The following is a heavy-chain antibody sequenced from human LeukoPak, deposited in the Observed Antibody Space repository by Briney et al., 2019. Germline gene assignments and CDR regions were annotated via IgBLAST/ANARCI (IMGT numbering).Heavy chain of an antibody. CDR2: IIPIFHTT. CDR1: GGTFSNYA. CDR3: ARPRFPYYRLSGPDYYYMDV. Sequence: GASVKVSCKASGGTFSNYAISWVRQAPGQGLEWMGGIIPIFHTTNYAQKFQGRVTITADKSTTTAYMELSSLKSEDTAVYYCARPRFPYYRLSGPDYYYMDVWGKGTTVTVSS. J-gene: IGHJ6*03. D-gene: IGHD3-10*01. V-gene: IGHV1-69*06.